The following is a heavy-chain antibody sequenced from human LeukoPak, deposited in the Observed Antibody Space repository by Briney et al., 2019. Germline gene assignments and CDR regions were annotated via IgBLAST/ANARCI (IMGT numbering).Heavy chain of an antibody. CDR2: INHSGST. Sequence: SETLSLTCAVYGGSFSGYYWSWIRQPPGKGLEWIGEINHSGSTNYNPSLKSRVTISVDTSKNQFSLKLSSVTAADTAVYYCATRGVVPAPYNWFDPWGQGTLVTVSS. J-gene: IGHJ5*02. CDR3: ATRGVVPAPYNWFDP. CDR1: GGSFSGYY. V-gene: IGHV4-34*01. D-gene: IGHD2-2*01.